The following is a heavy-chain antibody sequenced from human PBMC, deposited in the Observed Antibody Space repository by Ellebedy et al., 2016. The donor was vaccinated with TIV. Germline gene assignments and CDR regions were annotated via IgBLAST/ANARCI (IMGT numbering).Heavy chain of an antibody. CDR3: ARSAVPGYESFNWFDP. Sequence: PGGSLRLSCATSGFTFTSHSMNWVRQAPGKGLEWIAFISVGGGNIYYADSVRGRFTISRDNAKNSLYLQMHSLTVDDTAVYYCARSAVPGYESFNWFDPWGQGTLVTVSS. V-gene: IGHV3-48*04. CDR2: ISVGGGNI. D-gene: IGHD5-12*01. J-gene: IGHJ5*02. CDR1: GFTFTSHS.